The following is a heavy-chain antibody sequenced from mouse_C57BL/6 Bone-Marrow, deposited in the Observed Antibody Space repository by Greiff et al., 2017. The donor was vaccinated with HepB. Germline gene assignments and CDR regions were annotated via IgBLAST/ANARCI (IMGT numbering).Heavy chain of an antibody. CDR1: GYTFTSYW. D-gene: IGHD1-1*01. CDR3: ARDEGITTVVADYYAMDY. CDR2: IHPNSGST. J-gene: IGHJ4*01. Sequence: QVQLQQPGAELVKPGASVKLSCKASGYTFTSYWMHWVKQRPGQGLEWIGMIHPNSGSTNYNEKFKGKSTLTVDKSSSTAYMQLSSLTSEDSAVYYCARDEGITTVVADYYAMDYWGQGTSVTVSS. V-gene: IGHV1-64*01.